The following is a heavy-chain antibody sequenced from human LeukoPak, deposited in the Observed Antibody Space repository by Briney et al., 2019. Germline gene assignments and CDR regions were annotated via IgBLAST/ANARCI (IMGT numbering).Heavy chain of an antibody. D-gene: IGHD4-17*01. CDR3: ARDWNGDYDSRYFDY. CDR2: IYSGGRT. V-gene: IGHV3-66*01. J-gene: IGHJ4*02. CDR1: GFTVSSNY. Sequence: GGSLRLSCAASGFTVSSNYLSWVRQAPGKGLEWVSVIYSGGRTYYADSVKGRFTISRDNAKNTLYLQMNSLRVEDAAVYYCARDWNGDYDSRYFDYWGQGILVTVSS.